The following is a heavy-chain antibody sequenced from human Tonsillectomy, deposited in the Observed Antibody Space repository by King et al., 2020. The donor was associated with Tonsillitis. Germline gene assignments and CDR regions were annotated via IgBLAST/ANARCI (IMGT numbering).Heavy chain of an antibody. D-gene: IGHD1-7*01. J-gene: IGHJ6*03. CDR3: VKATLGTRIYYYYMDV. CDR2: IYTSGSI. Sequence: VQLQESGPGLVKPSQTRSLTCTVSGDSISSGNYYWNWIRQPAGKGLEWIGRIYTSGSINYNPSLKSRVSMSVDTSKNQFSLKLSSVTAADTAVYYCVKATLGTRIYYYYMDVWGKGTTVTVSS. CDR1: GDSISSGNYY. V-gene: IGHV4-61*02.